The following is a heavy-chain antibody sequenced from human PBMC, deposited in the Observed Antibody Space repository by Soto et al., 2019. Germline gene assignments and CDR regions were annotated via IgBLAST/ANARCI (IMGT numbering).Heavy chain of an antibody. Sequence: EVQLVESGGGLVQPGGSLRLSCGASGFTFSSYWMHWVRQAPGKGLVWVSRINSDGSSISHADFVKGRFTISRDDAKNTLYLQMNSLRVEDTAVYYCVRDPYESSHRDYWGQGTLVTVSS. J-gene: IGHJ4*02. CDR1: GFTFSSYW. V-gene: IGHV3-74*01. D-gene: IGHD3-22*01. CDR2: INSDGSSI. CDR3: VRDPYESSHRDY.